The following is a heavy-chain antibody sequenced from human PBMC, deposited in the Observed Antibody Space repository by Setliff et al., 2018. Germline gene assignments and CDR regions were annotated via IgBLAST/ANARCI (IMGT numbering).Heavy chain of an antibody. CDR2: INPSDGST. Sequence: VTVSCKASGYTFTTYYMHWVRQAPGQGLEWMGVINPSDGSTTYAQKFQGRVKMTRDTSTNTVYMQLSSLRSEDTAVYYCARESTAKNFWGEYSDYWGQGTLVTVSS. J-gene: IGHJ4*02. V-gene: IGHV1-46*01. CDR3: ARESTAKNFWGEYSDY. D-gene: IGHD3-3*01. CDR1: GYTFTTYY.